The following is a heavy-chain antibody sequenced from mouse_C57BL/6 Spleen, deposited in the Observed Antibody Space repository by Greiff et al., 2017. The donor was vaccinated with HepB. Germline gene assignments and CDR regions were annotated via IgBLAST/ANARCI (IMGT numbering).Heavy chain of an antibody. CDR1: GFSLTSYG. CDR2: IWRGGST. D-gene: IGHD2-5*01. CDR3: AKHYSNYVDYAMDY. Sequence: QVHVKQSGPGLVQPSQSLSITCTVSGFSLTSYGVHWVRQSPGKGLEWLGVIWRGGSTDYNAAFMSRLSITKDNSKSQVFFKMNSLQADDTAIYYCAKHYSNYVDYAMDYWGQGTSVTVSS. V-gene: IGHV2-5*01. J-gene: IGHJ4*01.